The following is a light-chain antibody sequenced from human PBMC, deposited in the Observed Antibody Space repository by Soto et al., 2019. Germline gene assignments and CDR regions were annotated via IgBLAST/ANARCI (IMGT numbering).Light chain of an antibody. J-gene: IGKJ2*01. Sequence: VVLTQTPATLSVSPGARATLSCRASQTITNNYLAWYQQKPGQAPRLLIFGASVRATGIPDRFSGSGSGTEFTLTNSSLQSGDLGVYYCQQYSSWYTFGQGTKLEIK. CDR2: GAS. CDR3: QQYSSWYT. CDR1: QTITNN. V-gene: IGKV3D-15*01.